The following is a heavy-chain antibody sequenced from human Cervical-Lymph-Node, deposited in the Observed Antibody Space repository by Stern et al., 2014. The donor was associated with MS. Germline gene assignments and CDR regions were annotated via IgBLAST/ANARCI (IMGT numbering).Heavy chain of an antibody. V-gene: IGHV1-69*01. J-gene: IGHJ4*02. D-gene: IGHD5-24*01. CDR2: IIPIFGTA. Sequence: VQLVESGAEVTKPGSSVKVSCKASGGTFSIYAFSWVRQAPGQGLEWMGGIIPIFGTANYAQKFQGRVTITADESTSTAYMDLSSLRSEDTALYYCAREGKARDGYNNPFDYWGQGTLVTVSS. CDR1: GGTFSIYA. CDR3: AREGKARDGYNNPFDY.